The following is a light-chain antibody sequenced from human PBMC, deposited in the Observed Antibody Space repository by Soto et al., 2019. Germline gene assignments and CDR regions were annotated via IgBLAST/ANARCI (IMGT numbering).Light chain of an antibody. CDR1: QSVSSSY. CDR2: GAS. V-gene: IGKV3-20*01. Sequence: EIVLTQSPGTLSLSPGERATLSCRASQSVSSSYLAWYQQKPGQAPRLLIYGASIKATGIPDRFSGSGSGTDFPLTTSRLEHEDFAVYYCQQDGSSPLTFGGGTKVEIK. CDR3: QQDGSSPLT. J-gene: IGKJ4*01.